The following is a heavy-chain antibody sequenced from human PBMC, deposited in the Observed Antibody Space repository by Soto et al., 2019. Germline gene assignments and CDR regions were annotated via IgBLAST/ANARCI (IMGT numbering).Heavy chain of an antibody. CDR2: ISAYNGNT. CDR3: AREDCSSTSCYAGSWFDP. D-gene: IGHD2-2*01. CDR1: GYTFTSYG. V-gene: IGHV1-18*01. J-gene: IGHJ5*02. Sequence: ASVKVSCKASGYTFTSYGISWVRQAPGQGLEWMGWISAYNGNTNYAQKFQGRVTMTRNTSISTAYMELSSLRSEDTAVYYCAREDCSSTSCYAGSWFDPWGQGTLVTVSS.